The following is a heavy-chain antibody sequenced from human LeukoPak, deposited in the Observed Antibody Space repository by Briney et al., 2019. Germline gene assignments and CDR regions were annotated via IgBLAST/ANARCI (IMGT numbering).Heavy chain of an antibody. Sequence: GGSLRLSCAASGFTFSSYVMHWVRQAPGKGLEWVAVISYDGTNKYYADSVKGRFTISRDNSKNTLYLQMNSLRPEDRAVYYCARHDPSDYWGQGALVTVSS. D-gene: IGHD3-3*01. J-gene: IGHJ4*02. CDR2: ISYDGTNK. CDR1: GFTFSSYV. CDR3: ARHDPSDY. V-gene: IGHV3-30*03.